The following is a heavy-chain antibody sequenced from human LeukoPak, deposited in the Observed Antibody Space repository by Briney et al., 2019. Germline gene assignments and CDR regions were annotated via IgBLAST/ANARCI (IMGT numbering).Heavy chain of an antibody. J-gene: IGHJ5*02. CDR3: AKDSGNRDNWFDP. D-gene: IGHD1-14*01. V-gene: IGHV3-48*03. CDR1: GFVLSRYE. Sequence: GGSLRLSCVASGFVLSRYEMAWVRQAPGKGLEWVSYISSSGTTIYYADSVKGRFTISRDNARNSLFLQVNSLRAEDTAVYYCAKDSGNRDNWFDPWGQGTLVTVSS. CDR2: ISSSGTTI.